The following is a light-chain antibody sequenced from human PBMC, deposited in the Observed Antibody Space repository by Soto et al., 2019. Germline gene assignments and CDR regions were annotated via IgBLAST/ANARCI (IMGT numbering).Light chain of an antibody. CDR3: QQYNSYST. CDR2: KAS. V-gene: IGKV1-5*03. J-gene: IGKJ5*01. Sequence: DIQLPQSPSTLSASVGDRFTITCRASQTISSWLAWYQQKPGKAPKLLIYKASSLESGVPSRFSGSGSGTEFTLTISSLQPDDFATYYCQQYNSYSTFGQGTRLEIK. CDR1: QTISSW.